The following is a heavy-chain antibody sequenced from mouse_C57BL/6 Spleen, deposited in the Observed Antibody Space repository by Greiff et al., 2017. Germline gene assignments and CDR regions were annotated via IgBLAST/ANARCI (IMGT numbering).Heavy chain of an antibody. CDR1: GYSITSGYD. V-gene: IGHV3-1*01. D-gene: IGHD1-1*02. CDR2: ISYSGST. J-gene: IGHJ4*01. Sequence: EVKLMESGPGMVKLSQSLSLTCTVTGYSITSGYDWHWIRHFPGNKLEWMGYISYSGSTNYNPSLKTRISITHDTSKNHFFLKLNSVTTEDTATYYCARDLYGGFMDYWGQGTSVTVSS. CDR3: ARDLYGGFMDY.